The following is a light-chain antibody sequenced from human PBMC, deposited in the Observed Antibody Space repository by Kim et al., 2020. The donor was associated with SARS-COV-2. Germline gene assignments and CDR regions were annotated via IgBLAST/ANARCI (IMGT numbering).Light chain of an antibody. V-gene: IGKV3-20*01. CDR1: QSISSNY. CDR2: GAS. CDR3: QQYDSSPAIT. J-gene: IGKJ5*01. Sequence: EIVLTQSPGTLSLSPGERATLSCRASQSISSNYLAWYQQRLGQAPRLLIYGASVRATGIPDRFSGSGSGTDFILTISRLEPEDFAVYYCQQYDSSPAITFGQETRLEIK.